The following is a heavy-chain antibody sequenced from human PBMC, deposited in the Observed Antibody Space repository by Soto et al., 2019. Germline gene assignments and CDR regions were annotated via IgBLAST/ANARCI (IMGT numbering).Heavy chain of an antibody. CDR2: IYYSGST. CDR1: GGSISSGDYY. CDR3: ARESPTYNWNYYYYYGMDV. Sequence: PSETLSLTCTVSGGSISSGDYYWSWIRQPPGKGLEWIGYIYYSGSTYYNPSLKSRVTISVDTSKNQFSLKLSSVTAADTAVYYCARESPTYNWNYYYYYGMDVWGQGTTVTVS. J-gene: IGHJ6*02. V-gene: IGHV4-30-4*01. D-gene: IGHD1-20*01.